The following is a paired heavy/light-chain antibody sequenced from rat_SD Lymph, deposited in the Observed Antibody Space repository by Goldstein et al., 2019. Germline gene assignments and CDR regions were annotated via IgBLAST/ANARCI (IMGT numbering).Heavy chain of an antibody. CDR1: GYTITSGY. V-gene: IGHV3-4*01. CDR2: ISYSGST. Sequence: EIQLQESGPGLVKPSQSLSLTCSVTGYTITSGYDWSWIRKFPGNKMEWMGYISYSGSTNYNPSLKSRISITRDTSKNQFFLQLNSVTTEDTATYYCARDVYYGLFNWFAYWGQGTLVTVSS. J-gene: IGHJ3*01. D-gene: IGHD1-6*01. CDR3: ARDVYYGLFNWFAY.
Light chain of an antibody. V-gene: IGKV4S2*01. CDR3: QQCCSTPPT. J-gene: IGKJ2-1*01. CDR1: SSVSY. Sequence: DIVLTQSPTTMAASPGEKVTLTCRASSSVSYMNWYQQKPGASPKLWIYGTSKLASGVPNRFSGSGSGTSYSLIISSMETEDIATYYCQQCCSTPPTFGAGTKLELK. CDR2: GTS.